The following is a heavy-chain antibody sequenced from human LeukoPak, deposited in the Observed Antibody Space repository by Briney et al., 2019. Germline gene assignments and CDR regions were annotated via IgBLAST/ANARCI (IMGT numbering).Heavy chain of an antibody. J-gene: IGHJ3*02. CDR3: ARHFDYPKAFDI. CDR2: IYTSGST. D-gene: IGHD3-9*01. V-gene: IGHV4-61*02. CDR1: GGSISSGSYY. Sequence: SETLSLTCTVSGGSISSGSYYWSWIRQPAGKGLEWIVRIYTSGSTNYNPSLKSRVTIYVDTSTNQFSLKLRSVTAAATAVYYCARHFDYPKAFDIWGQGKMVTVSS.